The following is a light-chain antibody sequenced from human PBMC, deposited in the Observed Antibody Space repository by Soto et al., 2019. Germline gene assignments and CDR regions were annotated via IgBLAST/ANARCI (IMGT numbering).Light chain of an antibody. J-gene: IGKJ1*01. CDR3: QQYGSSPQWT. Sequence: EIVLTQSPATLSLSPGERATLSCRTSQSFSNYLAWYQQKPGQAPRLLIYGASSRATGIPDRFSGSGSGTDFTLTIRRLEPEDFEVYYCQQYGSSPQWTFGQGTKVDIK. CDR1: QSFSNY. CDR2: GAS. V-gene: IGKV3-20*01.